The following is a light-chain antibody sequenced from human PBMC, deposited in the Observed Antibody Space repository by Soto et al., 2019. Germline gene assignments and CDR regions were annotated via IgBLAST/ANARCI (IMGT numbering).Light chain of an antibody. Sequence: QSALTQPPSASGSPGQSVTISCTGTSSDVGGYNYVSWYQHHPGKAPRLMVYEVSKRPSGVPDRFSGSKSGNTASLTVSGLQTEDEADYYWTSYAGSLPVVFGGGTKLTVL. CDR3: TSYAGSLPVV. J-gene: IGLJ2*01. CDR1: SSDVGGYNY. CDR2: EVS. V-gene: IGLV2-8*01.